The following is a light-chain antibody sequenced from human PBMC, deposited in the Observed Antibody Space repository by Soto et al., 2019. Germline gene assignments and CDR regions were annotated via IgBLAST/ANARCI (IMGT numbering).Light chain of an antibody. J-gene: IGLJ1*01. CDR3: AAWDDSLNGYV. CDR1: SSNIGINS. Sequence: QSVQTQPPSASGTPGQRVTISCSGGSSNIGINSVSWYQQLPGTAPKLLIYNNNQRPSGVPDRFSGSKSGTSASLAISGLQSGAEADYYCAAWDDSLNGYVFGTGTKVTVL. V-gene: IGLV1-44*01. CDR2: NNN.